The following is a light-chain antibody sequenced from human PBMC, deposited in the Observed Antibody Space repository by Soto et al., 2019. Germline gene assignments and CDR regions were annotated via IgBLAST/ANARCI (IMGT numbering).Light chain of an antibody. CDR3: QKYNSPPWT. Sequence: DIQMTQSPSSLSASVGDRVTITCRASQRISNYLAWYQQKPGKVPELLIYATSTLQSGVPSRFRGSGSGAYFTLTISSRQPEDGGSYYCQKYNSPPWTFGQGTKVEIK. J-gene: IGKJ1*01. CDR2: ATS. CDR1: QRISNY. V-gene: IGKV1-27*01.